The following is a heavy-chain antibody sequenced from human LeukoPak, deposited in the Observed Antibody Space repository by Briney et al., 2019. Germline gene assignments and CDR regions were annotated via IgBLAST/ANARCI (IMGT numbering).Heavy chain of an antibody. D-gene: IGHD6-13*01. Sequence: PGGSLRLSCAASGFTFDDYAMHWVRQAPGKGLEWVSGISWNSGSIGYADSVKGRFTISRDNAKNSLHLQMNSLRAEDTALYYCAKDGWIAAAGSYWYFDLWGRGTLVTVSS. V-gene: IGHV3-9*01. CDR2: ISWNSGSI. CDR1: GFTFDDYA. J-gene: IGHJ2*01. CDR3: AKDGWIAAAGSYWYFDL.